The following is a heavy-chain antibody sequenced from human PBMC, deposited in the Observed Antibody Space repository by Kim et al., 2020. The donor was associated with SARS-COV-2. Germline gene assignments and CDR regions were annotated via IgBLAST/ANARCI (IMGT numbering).Heavy chain of an antibody. CDR1: GFSFNTYS. D-gene: IGHD2-15*01. Sequence: WGSLRLSCAASGFSFNTYSMNWVRQAPGKGLEWVSAISSLSDYIYYPDSMKGRFTISRDNDKNLLFLQINSLRVDDTAVYFCAKDRVASVTRGEFDFWG. CDR3: AKDRVASVTRGEFDF. V-gene: IGHV3-21*01. J-gene: IGHJ4*01. CDR2: ISSLSDYI.